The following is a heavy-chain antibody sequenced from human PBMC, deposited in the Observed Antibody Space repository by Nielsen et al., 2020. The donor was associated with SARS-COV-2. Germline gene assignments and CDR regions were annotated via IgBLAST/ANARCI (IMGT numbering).Heavy chain of an antibody. Sequence: GGSLRLSCAASGFTFSSYSMNWVRQAPGKGLEWVSSISSSSSYIYHADSVKGRFTISRDNSKNTLYLQMNSLRAEDTAVYYCARVRSEWELPPGGGLFDPWGQGTLVTVSS. D-gene: IGHD1-26*01. J-gene: IGHJ5*02. CDR2: ISSSSSYI. V-gene: IGHV3-21*01. CDR1: GFTFSSYS. CDR3: ARVRSEWELPPGGGLFDP.